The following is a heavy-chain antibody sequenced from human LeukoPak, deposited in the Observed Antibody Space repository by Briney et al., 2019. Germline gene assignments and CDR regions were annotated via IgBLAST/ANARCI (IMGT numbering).Heavy chain of an antibody. CDR2: ITGSGGST. CDR3: AKERYSYANGDFDY. Sequence: GGSLRLSCAASGFTFSSYAMSWVRQVPGKGLEWVSAITGSGGSTYYADSVKGRFTISRDNSKNTLYLQVNSLRAEDTAVYYCAKERYSYANGDFDYWGQGTLVTVSS. V-gene: IGHV3-23*01. CDR1: GFTFSSYA. D-gene: IGHD5-18*01. J-gene: IGHJ4*02.